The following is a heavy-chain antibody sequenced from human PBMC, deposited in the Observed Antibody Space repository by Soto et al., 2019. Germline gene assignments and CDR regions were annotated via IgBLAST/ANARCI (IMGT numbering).Heavy chain of an antibody. D-gene: IGHD2-2*01. CDR2: ISGSGGST. CDR3: AKVGVGGWDIVVVPAAPSYFDY. V-gene: IGHV3-23*01. J-gene: IGHJ4*02. CDR1: GFTFSSYA. Sequence: GGSLRLSCAASGFTFSSYAMSWVRQAPGKGLEWVSAISGSGGSTYYADSVKGRFTISRDNSKNTLYLQMNSLRAEDTAVYYCAKVGVGGWDIVVVPAAPSYFDYWGQGTLVTVSS.